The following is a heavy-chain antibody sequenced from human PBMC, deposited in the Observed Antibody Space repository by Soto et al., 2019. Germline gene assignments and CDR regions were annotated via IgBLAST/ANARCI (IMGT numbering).Heavy chain of an antibody. CDR2: ISAYNGNT. Sequence: QVHLVQSGAEVKKPGASVKVSCTASGYTFTNFGISWVRQAPGQGLEWMGWISAYNGNTNYAQKFQGRVTMTTDTSTSTAYMELRSLRSDDTAVYYCARDAAVGLFDYWGQGTLVTVSS. D-gene: IGHD1-26*01. CDR3: ARDAAVGLFDY. V-gene: IGHV1-18*01. CDR1: GYTFTNFG. J-gene: IGHJ4*02.